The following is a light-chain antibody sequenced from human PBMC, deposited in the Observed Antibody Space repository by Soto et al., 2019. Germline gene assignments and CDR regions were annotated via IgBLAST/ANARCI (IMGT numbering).Light chain of an antibody. V-gene: IGKV1-12*02. CDR1: QIIGSW. CDR3: QQANRFPFT. J-gene: IGKJ3*01. Sequence: DIQMTQSPSSVSASIGDRVTITCRASQIIGSWLAWYQQKPGIAPTLLIYAASSLQSGVPSRFSGSGSGSDFTLTITSLQAEDSATYYCQQANRFPFTFGPGTKVDIK. CDR2: AAS.